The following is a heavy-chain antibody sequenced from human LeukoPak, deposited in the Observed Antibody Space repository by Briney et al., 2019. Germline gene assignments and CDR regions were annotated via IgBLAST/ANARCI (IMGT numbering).Heavy chain of an antibody. Sequence: GGSLRLSCAASGFTFSSYSMNWVRQAPGKGLEGVSYISSSSSTIYYADSVKGRFTISRDNDKNSLYLQMHSLRAEDTAVYYCARVSSGAFDIWGQGTMVTVSS. CDR3: ARVSSGAFDI. V-gene: IGHV3-48*01. J-gene: IGHJ3*02. CDR1: GFTFSSYS. CDR2: ISSSSSTI. D-gene: IGHD6-6*01.